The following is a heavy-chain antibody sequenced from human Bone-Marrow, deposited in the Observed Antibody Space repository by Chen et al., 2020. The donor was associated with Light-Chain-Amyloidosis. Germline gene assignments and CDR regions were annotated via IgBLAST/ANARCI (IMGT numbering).Heavy chain of an antibody. CDR3: ARRREGYNYDY. Sequence: EVQLEQSGPEVKKPGESLKISCKGSGYTFPNYWIGWVRQMPGKGLEWMGVIYPDDSDARYSPSFEGQVTISADKSITTAYLQWRSLKASDTAMYYSARRREGYNYDYWGQGTLVTVSS. CDR2: IYPDDSDA. D-gene: IGHD5-12*01. J-gene: IGHJ4*02. V-gene: IGHV5-51*01. CDR1: GYTFPNYW.